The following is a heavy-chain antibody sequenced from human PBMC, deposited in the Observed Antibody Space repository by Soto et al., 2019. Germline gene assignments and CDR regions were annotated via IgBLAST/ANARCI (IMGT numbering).Heavy chain of an antibody. Sequence: GASVKVSCKVSGYTLTELSMHWVRQAPGKGLEWMGGFDPEDGETIYAQKFQGRVTMTEDTSTDTAYMELSSLRSEDTAVYYCATAFNKDIVVVVAAQTYYYYGMDVWGQGTTVTV. CDR2: FDPEDGET. D-gene: IGHD2-15*01. V-gene: IGHV1-24*01. CDR3: ATAFNKDIVVVVAAQTYYYYGMDV. J-gene: IGHJ6*02. CDR1: GYTLTELS.